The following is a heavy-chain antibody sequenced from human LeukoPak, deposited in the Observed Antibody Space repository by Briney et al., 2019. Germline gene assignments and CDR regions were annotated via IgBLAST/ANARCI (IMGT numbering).Heavy chain of an antibody. J-gene: IGHJ5*02. CDR3: AARMGASLHDFWSTRLFDP. Sequence: ASVKVSCKASGFTFHTSAMQWVRQARGQRLEWIGWIVLGSGNTVYSHKFHDRVIITRDMSTSTVYMELDSLGSEDTAVYYCAARMGASLHDFWSTRLFDPWGQGTLVTVSS. D-gene: IGHD3-3*01. CDR1: GFTFHTSA. V-gene: IGHV1-58*02. CDR2: IVLGSGNT.